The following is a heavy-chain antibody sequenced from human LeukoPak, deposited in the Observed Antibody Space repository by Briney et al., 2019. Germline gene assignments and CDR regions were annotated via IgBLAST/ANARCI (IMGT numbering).Heavy chain of an antibody. CDR1: GFTFSSYA. V-gene: IGHV3-23*01. CDR3: AKSYDFWSGYYSFDY. CDR2: ISGSGGST. D-gene: IGHD3-3*01. Sequence: GGSLRLSCAASGFTFSSYAMSWVRQAPGEGLEWVSAISGSGGSTYYADSVKGRFTISRDNSKNTLYLQMNSLRAEDTAVYYCAKSYDFWSGYYSFDYWGQGTLVTVSS. J-gene: IGHJ4*02.